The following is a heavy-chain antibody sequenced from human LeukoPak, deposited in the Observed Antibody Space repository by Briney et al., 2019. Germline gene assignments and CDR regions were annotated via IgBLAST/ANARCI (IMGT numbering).Heavy chain of an antibody. D-gene: IGHD4-17*01. Sequence: SETLSLTCSVSGGSISNSDYYWGWVRQPPGQGLEWIASIYDTGRTFYNSSLKSRVTSSVDPPKNQFSLNLRSVTAADTAVYYCATIYGDYGYIQYWGRGTLVTVSS. V-gene: IGHV4-39*07. CDR2: IYDTGRT. CDR1: GGSISNSDYY. J-gene: IGHJ1*01. CDR3: ATIYGDYGYIQY.